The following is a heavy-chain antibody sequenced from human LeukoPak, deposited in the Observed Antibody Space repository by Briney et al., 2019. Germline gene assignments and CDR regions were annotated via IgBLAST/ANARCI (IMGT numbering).Heavy chain of an antibody. Sequence: PGGSLRLSCAASGFTFSSYWMSWVRQAPGKGLEWVANIKQDGSEKYYVDSVKGRFTISRDNAKNSLYLQMNSLRAEDTAVYYCAREMSSGWYYFDYWGQGTLVTVSS. J-gene: IGHJ4*02. CDR1: GFTFSSYW. V-gene: IGHV3-7*01. CDR3: AREMSSGWYYFDY. CDR2: IKQDGSEK. D-gene: IGHD6-19*01.